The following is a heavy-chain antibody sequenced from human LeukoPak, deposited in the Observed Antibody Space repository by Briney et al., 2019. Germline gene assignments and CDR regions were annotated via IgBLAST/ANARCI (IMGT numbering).Heavy chain of an antibody. CDR1: GFTFSSYS. Sequence: GGSLRLSCAASGFTFSSYSMNWVRQAPGKGLEWVSSNSSSSSYIYYADSVKGRFTISRDNAKNSLYLQMNSLKTEDTAVYYCTRLPLCIAAAGTVCDYWGQGTLVTVSS. D-gene: IGHD6-13*01. V-gene: IGHV3-21*04. CDR2: NSSSSSYI. J-gene: IGHJ4*02. CDR3: TRLPLCIAAAGTVCDY.